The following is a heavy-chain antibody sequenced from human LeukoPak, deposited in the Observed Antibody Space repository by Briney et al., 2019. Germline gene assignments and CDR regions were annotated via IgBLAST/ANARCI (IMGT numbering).Heavy chain of an antibody. CDR2: ITTDGSNT. CDR1: EITFSIYL. Sequence: PGGSLRLSCAASEITFSIYLMHWVRQAPGKGLVWVSRITTDGSNTMYADSVKDRFTISRDNAKNTLYLQMNSLRAEDTAVYYCASEYSGSSGRHFQHWGQGTLVTVSS. V-gene: IGHV3-74*03. J-gene: IGHJ1*01. CDR3: ASEYSGSSGRHFQH. D-gene: IGHD6-6*01.